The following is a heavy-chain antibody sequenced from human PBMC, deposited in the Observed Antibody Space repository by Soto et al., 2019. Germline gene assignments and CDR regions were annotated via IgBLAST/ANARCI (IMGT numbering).Heavy chain of an antibody. CDR2: ISYDGTNK. V-gene: IGHV3-30*04. Sequence: GXSLRLSCVPSGFIFSTYAMHWVVQAPGKGLEWVAIISYDGTNKYYADSVKGRFTISRDNSKNTLYLQMNSLRAEDTAVYYCAKDQGSSSVSMDVWGQGTTVTVSS. D-gene: IGHD6-13*01. CDR1: GFIFSTYA. J-gene: IGHJ6*02. CDR3: AKDQGSSSVSMDV.